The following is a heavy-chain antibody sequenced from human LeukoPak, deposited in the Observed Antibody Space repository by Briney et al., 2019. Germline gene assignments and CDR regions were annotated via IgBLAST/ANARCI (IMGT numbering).Heavy chain of an antibody. J-gene: IGHJ5*02. CDR2: IYYSGST. D-gene: IGHD6-13*01. V-gene: IGHV4-59*08. Sequence: PSETLSLTCTVSGGSISSYYWSWIRQPPGKGWEWIGYIYYSGSTNYNPSLKSRVTISVDTSKNQFSLKLSSVTAADTAVYYCARTRAAAGFDPWGQGTLVTVSS. CDR1: GGSISSYY. CDR3: ARTRAAAGFDP.